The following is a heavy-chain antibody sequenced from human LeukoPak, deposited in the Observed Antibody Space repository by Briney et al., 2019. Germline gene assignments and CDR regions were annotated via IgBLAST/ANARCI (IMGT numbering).Heavy chain of an antibody. CDR3: ARAWRSRDWFDP. Sequence: GGSLRLSCAASGFTFSSYAMHWVRQAPGKGLEWVAVISYDGSNKYYADSVKGRFTISGDNSKNTLYLQMNSLRAEDTAVYYCARAWRSRDWFDPWGQGTPVTVSS. V-gene: IGHV3-30*04. CDR1: GFTFSSYA. D-gene: IGHD5-24*01. J-gene: IGHJ5*02. CDR2: ISYDGSNK.